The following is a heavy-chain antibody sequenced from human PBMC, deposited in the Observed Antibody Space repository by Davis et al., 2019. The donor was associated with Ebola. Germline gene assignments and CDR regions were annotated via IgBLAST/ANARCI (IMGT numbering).Heavy chain of an antibody. CDR3: ARARTYYYDSSGYYMFYYFDY. V-gene: IGHV3-30*02. D-gene: IGHD3-22*01. J-gene: IGHJ4*02. Sequence: GESLKISCAASGFTFSSYGMHWVRQAPGKGLEWVAFIRYDGSNKYYADSVKGRFTISRDNSKNTLYLQMNSLRDEDTAVYYCARARTYYYDSSGYYMFYYFDYWGQGTLVTVSS. CDR1: GFTFSSYG. CDR2: IRYDGSNK.